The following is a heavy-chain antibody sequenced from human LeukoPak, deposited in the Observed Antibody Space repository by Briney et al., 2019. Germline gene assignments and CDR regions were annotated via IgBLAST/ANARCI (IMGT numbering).Heavy chain of an antibody. Sequence: PGGSLRLSCAASGFTFSSYSMNWVRQAPGKGLEWVSYISSSSSTIYYADSVKGRFTISRDNSKNTLYLQMNSLRAEDTAVYYCAKDSSLVTAYYYYGMDVWGQGTTVTVSS. J-gene: IGHJ6*02. V-gene: IGHV3-48*01. CDR2: ISSSSSTI. CDR3: AKDSSLVTAYYYYGMDV. CDR1: GFTFSSYS. D-gene: IGHD4-23*01.